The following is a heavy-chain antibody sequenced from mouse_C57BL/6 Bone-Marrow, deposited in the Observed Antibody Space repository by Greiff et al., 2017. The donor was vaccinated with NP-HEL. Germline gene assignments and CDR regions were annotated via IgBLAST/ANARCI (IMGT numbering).Heavy chain of an antibody. CDR2: INPGSGGT. CDR1: GYAFTNYL. D-gene: IGHD1-1*01. CDR3: ARSTTVVARGNYFDY. V-gene: IGHV1-54*01. J-gene: IGHJ2*01. Sequence: QVQLQQSGAELVRPGTSVKVSCKASGYAFTNYLIEWVKQRPGQGLEWIGVINPGSGGTNYNEKFKGKATLTADKSSSTAYMQLSSLTSEDSAVYFCARSTTVVARGNYFDYWGQGTTLTVSS.